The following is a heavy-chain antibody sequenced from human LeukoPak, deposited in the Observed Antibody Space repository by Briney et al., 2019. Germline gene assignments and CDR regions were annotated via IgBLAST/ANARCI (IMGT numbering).Heavy chain of an antibody. D-gene: IGHD2-15*01. V-gene: IGHV1-2*02. CDR2: INPDSGGT. CDR3: ARSWRHCSGDSCYPIDY. Sequence: ASVKVSCKASGYTFSDYYMHWVRQAPGHGLEWMGWINPDSGGTKYAQKFQDRVTMTRDTSISTVYMELSRLRSDDTAVYYCARSWRHCSGDSCYPIDYWGQGTQVTVSS. CDR1: GYTFSDYY. J-gene: IGHJ4*02.